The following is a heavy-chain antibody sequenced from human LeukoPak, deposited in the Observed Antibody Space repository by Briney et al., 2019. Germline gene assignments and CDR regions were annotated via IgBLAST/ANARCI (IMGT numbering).Heavy chain of an antibody. J-gene: IGHJ4*02. CDR3: ARHAKGYSYGYNYFDY. CDR2: IYYSGST. CDR1: GGSISSSSDY. V-gene: IGHV4-39*01. D-gene: IGHD5-18*01. Sequence: SETLSLTCTVSGGSISSSSDYWGWIRQPPGKGLEWIGSIYYSGSTYYNPSLKSRVTISVDTSKNQFSLKLSSVTAADTAVYYCARHAKGYSYGYNYFDYWGQGTLVTVSS.